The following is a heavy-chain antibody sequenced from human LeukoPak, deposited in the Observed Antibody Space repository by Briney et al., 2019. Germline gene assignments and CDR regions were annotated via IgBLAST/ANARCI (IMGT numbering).Heavy chain of an antibody. CDR2: IYYSGST. CDR1: GGSISSYY. J-gene: IGHJ4*02. CDR3: ARDRTPPYCSSTSCYSSGEIDY. D-gene: IGHD2-2*01. Sequence: SETLSLTCTVSGGSISSYYWSWFRQPPGKGLEWIGYIYYSGSTNYNPSLKSRVTISVDTSKNQFSLKLSSVTAADTAVYYCARDRTPPYCSSTSCYSSGEIDYWGQGTLVTVSS. V-gene: IGHV4-59*01.